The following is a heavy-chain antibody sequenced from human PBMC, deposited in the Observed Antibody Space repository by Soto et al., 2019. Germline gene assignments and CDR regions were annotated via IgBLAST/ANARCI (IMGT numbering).Heavy chain of an antibody. CDR3: ARDGKLEGTTGTTDAFDI. CDR1: GDSVSRNSAA. V-gene: IGHV6-1*01. D-gene: IGHD1-1*01. CDR2: TYYRSKWYN. Sequence: SQTLSLTCAISGDSVSRNSAAWNWIRQSPSRGLEWLGRTYYRSKWYNDYAVSVKSRITINPDTSKNQFSLQLNSVTPEDTAVYYCARDGKLEGTTGTTDAFDIWGQGTMVTVSS. J-gene: IGHJ3*02.